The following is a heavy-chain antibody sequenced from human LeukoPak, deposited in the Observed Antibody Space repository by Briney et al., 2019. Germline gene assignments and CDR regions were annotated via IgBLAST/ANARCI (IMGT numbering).Heavy chain of an antibody. Sequence: GGSLRLSCAASGFTFSSYSMNWVRQAPGRGLEWVSAISGSGGSTYYADSVKGRFTISRDNSKNTLYLQMNSLRAEDTAVYYCAKDYYYDSSGYSPIFDYWGQGTLVTVSS. V-gene: IGHV3-23*01. CDR3: AKDYYYDSSGYSPIFDY. CDR2: ISGSGGST. J-gene: IGHJ4*02. D-gene: IGHD3-22*01. CDR1: GFTFSSYS.